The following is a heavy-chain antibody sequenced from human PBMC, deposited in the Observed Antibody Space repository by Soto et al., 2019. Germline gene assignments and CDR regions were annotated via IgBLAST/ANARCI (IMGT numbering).Heavy chain of an antibody. V-gene: IGHV3-48*02. CDR2: IDSGSRTM. J-gene: IGHJ4*02. CDR3: AKDLSVAVAGAL. Sequence: EVQLGESGGDLVQPGGSLRLSCVVSGFTFMSYSMNWVRQAPGKGLEWISCIDSGSRTMDYAESVKGRFTISRDNAKNTLYLQMNSLRDEDTAVYYCAKDLSVAVAGALWGQGTLVTVSS. CDR1: GFTFMSYS. D-gene: IGHD6-19*01.